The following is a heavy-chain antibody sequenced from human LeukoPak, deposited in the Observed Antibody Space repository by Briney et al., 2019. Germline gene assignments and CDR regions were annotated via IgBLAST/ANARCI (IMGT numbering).Heavy chain of an antibody. D-gene: IGHD6-13*01. CDR3: ARRTIAAVASFWFDP. J-gene: IGHJ5*02. CDR1: GGSISSSSYY. Sequence: SETLSLTCTVSGGSISSSSYYWGWIHQPPGKGLEWIGSIYYSGSTYYNPSLKSRVTISVDTSKNQFSLKLSSVTAADTAVYYCARRTIAAVASFWFDPWGQGTLVTVSS. CDR2: IYYSGST. V-gene: IGHV4-39*01.